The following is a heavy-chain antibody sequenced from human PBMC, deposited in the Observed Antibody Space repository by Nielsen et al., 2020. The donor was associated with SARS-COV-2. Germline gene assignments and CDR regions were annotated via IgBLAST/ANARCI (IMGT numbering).Heavy chain of an antibody. J-gene: IGHJ4*02. CDR3: ARRKSSGWYLDYFDY. CDR2: IDPSDSYT. V-gene: IGHV5-10-1*01. Sequence: GGSLRLSCKGFGFSFSYHWINWVRQMPGKGLEWMGRIDPSDSYTSYSPSFEGHVTISADKSVSTAYLHWSSLKASDTAMYYCARRKSSGWYLDYFDYWGQGTLVTVSS. CDR1: GFSFSYHW. D-gene: IGHD6-19*01.